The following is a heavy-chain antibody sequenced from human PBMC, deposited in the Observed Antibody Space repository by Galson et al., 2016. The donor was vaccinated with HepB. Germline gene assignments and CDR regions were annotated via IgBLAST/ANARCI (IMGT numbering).Heavy chain of an antibody. CDR3: ARQAYDILTGYYNPGDNWFDP. Sequence: SETLSLTCTVSGGSISGSTYCWAWLRQSPGKGMEWIGSIYYSGRTHYGPSLRGRVAMSVDRSSSQFSLKLNSVTAADTAVYYCARQAYDILTGYYNPGDNWFDPWGHGTPVTVS. CDR2: IYYSGRT. V-gene: IGHV4-39*01. CDR1: GGSISGSTYC. D-gene: IGHD3-9*01. J-gene: IGHJ5*02.